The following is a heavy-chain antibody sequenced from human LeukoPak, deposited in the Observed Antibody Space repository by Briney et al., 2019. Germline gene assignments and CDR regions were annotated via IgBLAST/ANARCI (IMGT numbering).Heavy chain of an antibody. CDR2: ISGSGGST. Sequence: GGPLRLSCAASGFTFSSYAMSWVRQAPGKGLEWVSAISGSGGSTYYADSEKGRFTISRDNSKNTLYLQMNSLRAEDTAVYYCAKDFRASMVATWWFDPWGQGTLVTVSS. D-gene: IGHD5-12*01. CDR3: AKDFRASMVATWWFDP. J-gene: IGHJ5*02. CDR1: GFTFSSYA. V-gene: IGHV3-23*01.